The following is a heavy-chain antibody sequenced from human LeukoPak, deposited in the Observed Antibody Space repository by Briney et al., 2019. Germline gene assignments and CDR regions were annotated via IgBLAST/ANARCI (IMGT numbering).Heavy chain of an antibody. V-gene: IGHV3-64D*06. CDR2: ITGNGGST. CDR3: ARRDDYSAYDC. J-gene: IGHJ4*02. D-gene: IGHD5-24*01. CDR1: GFTFSTYI. Sequence: GGSLRLSCSASGFTFSTYITHWVRQAPGKGLETVSAITGNGGSTFYADSVKGRFTTSRDNSKNTLYLQMSSLRAEDTAMYYCARRDDYSAYDCWGQGTLVTVSS.